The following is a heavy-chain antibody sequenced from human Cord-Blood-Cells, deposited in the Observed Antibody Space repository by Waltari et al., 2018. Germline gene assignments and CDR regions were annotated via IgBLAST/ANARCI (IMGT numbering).Heavy chain of an antibody. CDR1: GYTFTSYD. Sequence: QVQLVQSGAEVTKPGASVKVSCKASGYTFTSYDINWVRQATGQGLEWMGWMNPNSGNTGYAQKFQGRVTMTRNTSISTAYMGLSSLRSEDTAVYYCARSEYATNYYYYGMDVWGQGTTVTVSS. D-gene: IGHD2-2*01. CDR2: MNPNSGNT. J-gene: IGHJ6*02. CDR3: ARSEYATNYYYYGMDV. V-gene: IGHV1-8*01.